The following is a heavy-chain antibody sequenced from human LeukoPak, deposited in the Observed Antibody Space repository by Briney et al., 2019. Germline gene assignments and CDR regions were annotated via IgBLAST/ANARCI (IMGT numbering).Heavy chain of an antibody. Sequence: PGGSLRLSCAASGFTFSSYAMHWVRQAPGKGLEYVSAISSNGGSTYYANSVKGRFTISRDNSKNTLYLQMGSLRAEDMAVYYCARGGVGATTGLGYWGQGTLVTVSS. CDR3: ARGGVGATTGLGY. D-gene: IGHD1-26*01. CDR1: GFTFSSYA. V-gene: IGHV3-64*01. CDR2: ISSNGGST. J-gene: IGHJ4*02.